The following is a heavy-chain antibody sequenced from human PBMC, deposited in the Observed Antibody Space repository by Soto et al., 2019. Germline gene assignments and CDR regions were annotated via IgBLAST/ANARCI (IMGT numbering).Heavy chain of an antibody. CDR1: GGTFSSYT. CDR2: IIPILGIA. Sequence: ASVKVSCKASGGTFSSYTISWVRQAPGQGLEWMGRIIPILGIANYAQKFQGRVTITADKSTSTAYMGLSSLRSEDTAVYYCARAPIIYWFAPRGQLTLATLSS. D-gene: IGHD3-9*01. CDR3: ARAPIIYWFAP. V-gene: IGHV1-69*02. J-gene: IGHJ5*02.